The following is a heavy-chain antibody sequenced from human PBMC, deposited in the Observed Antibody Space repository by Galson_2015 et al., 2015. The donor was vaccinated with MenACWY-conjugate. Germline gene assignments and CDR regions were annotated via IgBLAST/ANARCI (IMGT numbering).Heavy chain of an antibody. J-gene: IGHJ5*02. D-gene: IGHD2-15*01. CDR1: GYSFTTYA. V-gene: IGHV7-4-1*02. Sequence: SVKVSCKASGYSFTTYAMIWVRQAPGQGLEWMGWINTDTGKPTYAQGFTGRFVFSLDTSVSTAYLQINDLKAEDTAVYFCARSTGGYCSGGSCYWGSWGQGTLVTVSS. CDR3: ARSTGGYCSGGSCYWGS. CDR2: INTDTGKP.